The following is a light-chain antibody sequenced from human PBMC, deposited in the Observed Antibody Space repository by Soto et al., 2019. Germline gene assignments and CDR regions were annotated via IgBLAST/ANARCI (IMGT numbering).Light chain of an antibody. CDR3: SSYTSSTAYI. CDR2: HVT. CDR1: SSDVGGYSY. V-gene: IGLV2-14*03. J-gene: IGLJ1*01. Sequence: QSALTQPASVSGSPGQSITISGTGTSSDVGGYSYVSWYQQHPGDAPKLMIFHVTNRPSGVSDRFSGSKSGNTASLTISGLQAEDEADYYCSSYTSSTAYIFGTGTKLTVL.